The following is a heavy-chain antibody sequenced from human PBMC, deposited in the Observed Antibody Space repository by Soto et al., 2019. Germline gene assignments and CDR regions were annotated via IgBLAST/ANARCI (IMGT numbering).Heavy chain of an antibody. J-gene: IGHJ4*02. V-gene: IGHV3-30*18. CDR3: AKVPRLDILTGAFDY. Sequence: QVQLVESGGGVVQPGRSLRLSCAASGFTFSSYGMHWVRQAPGKVLEWVTVISYDGSNKYYADSVKGRFTISRDNSKNTLYLQMNSLTAEDMAVYYCAKVPRLDILTGAFDYWGQGTLVTVSS. CDR2: ISYDGSNK. CDR1: GFTFSSYG. D-gene: IGHD3-9*01.